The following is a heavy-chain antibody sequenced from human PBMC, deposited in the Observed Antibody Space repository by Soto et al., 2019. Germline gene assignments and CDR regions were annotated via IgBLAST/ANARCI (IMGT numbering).Heavy chain of an antibody. D-gene: IGHD5-12*01. J-gene: IGHJ4*02. V-gene: IGHV3-9*01. CDR3: AKDMGYDLSPLGYFDY. CDR2: ISWNSGSI. Sequence: GGSLRLSCAASGFTFDDYAMHWVRQAPGKGLEWVSGISWNSGSIGYADSVKGRFTISRDNAKNSLYLQMNSLRSEDTALYYCAKDMGYDLSPLGYFDYWGQGTLVTVS. CDR1: GFTFDDYA.